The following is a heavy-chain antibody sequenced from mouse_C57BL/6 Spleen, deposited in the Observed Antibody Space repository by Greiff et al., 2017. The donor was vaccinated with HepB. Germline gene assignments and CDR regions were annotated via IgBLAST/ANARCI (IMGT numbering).Heavy chain of an antibody. J-gene: IGHJ1*03. V-gene: IGHV1-63*01. CDR2: IYPGGGYT. D-gene: IGHD2-5*01. CDR1: GYTFTNYW. CDR3: ARRDYYSKGYFDV. Sequence: VQLQQSGAELVRPGTSVKMSCKASGYTFTNYWIGWAKQRPGHGLEWIGDIYPGGGYTNYNEKFKGKATLTADKSSSTAYMQFSSLTSEDSAIYYCARRDYYSKGYFDVWGTGTTVTVSS.